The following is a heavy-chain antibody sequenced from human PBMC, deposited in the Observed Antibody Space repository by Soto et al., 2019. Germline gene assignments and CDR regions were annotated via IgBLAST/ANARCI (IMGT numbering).Heavy chain of an antibody. Sequence: SETLSLTCAVYGGSFSDYYWSWIRQPPGKGLEWIGEINHSGSTNYNPSLKSRVTISVDTSKNQFSLKLNSVTAADTAVYYCARDENVRVIAAAGNWFDPWGQGTLVTSPQ. J-gene: IGHJ5*02. CDR2: INHSGST. CDR3: ARDENVRVIAAAGNWFDP. CDR1: GGSFSDYY. D-gene: IGHD6-13*01. V-gene: IGHV4-34*01.